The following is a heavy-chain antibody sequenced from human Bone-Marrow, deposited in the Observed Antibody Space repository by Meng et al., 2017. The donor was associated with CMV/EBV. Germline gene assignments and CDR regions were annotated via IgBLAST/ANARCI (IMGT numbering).Heavy chain of an antibody. J-gene: IGHJ5*02. CDR3: ARSHYYDFWSDMSA. CDR2: IYYSGST. V-gene: IGHV4-39*07. D-gene: IGHD3-3*01. Sequence: SETLSLTCTVSGGSISSTSYYWGWIRQPPGKGLEWIGCIYYSGSTYYNPSLKSRLTISVDTSKNQFSLKLSSVTAADTAVYYFARSHYYDFWSDMSAWGPGNLVNGAS. CDR1: GGSISSTSYY.